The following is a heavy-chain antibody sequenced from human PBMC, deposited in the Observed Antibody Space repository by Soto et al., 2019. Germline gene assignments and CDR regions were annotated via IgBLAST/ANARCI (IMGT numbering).Heavy chain of an antibody. J-gene: IGHJ4*02. CDR3: ARDQLDRLKPRETRYFDY. CDR1: RFTFSNYG. CDR2: IWYDGSRT. V-gene: IGHV3-33*01. Sequence: PGGSLRLSCAASRFTFSNYGMHGVRQAPGKGLEWVAVIWYDGSRTFYADSVKDRFIISRDNSKNTLSLEMNSLRADDTAVYYCARDQLDRLKPRETRYFDYWGQGALVTVSS. D-gene: IGHD3-3*01.